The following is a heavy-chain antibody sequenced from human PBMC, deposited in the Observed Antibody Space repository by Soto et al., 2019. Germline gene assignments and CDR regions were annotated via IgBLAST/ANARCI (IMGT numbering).Heavy chain of an antibody. V-gene: IGHV3-7*01. CDR3: TTDRSGTYLD. Sequence: EVQLVQSGGGLVQPGGSLRLSCGASGFTFNIFWMTWVRQAPGKGLEWVANINQNGNEKYYIDSVRGRFTVSRDNAERSLSLQMDNLRAEDTAMYYCTTDRSGTYLDWGQGTLVTVSS. D-gene: IGHD1-26*01. J-gene: IGHJ4*02. CDR2: INQNGNEK. CDR1: GFTFNIFW.